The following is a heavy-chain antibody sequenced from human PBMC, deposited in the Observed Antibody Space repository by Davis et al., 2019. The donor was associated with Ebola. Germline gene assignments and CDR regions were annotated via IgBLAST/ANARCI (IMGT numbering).Heavy chain of an antibody. J-gene: IGHJ6*04. D-gene: IGHD4-17*01. CDR2: ISYDGDNN. CDR1: GFTFSSYT. V-gene: IGHV3-30-3*01. Sequence: GESLKISCAASGFTFSSYTMHWVRQAPGKGLDWVAVISYDGDNNYYADSVKGRFTISRDNSKNTLYLQMNSLRAEDTAVYYCARDCAGGDYGDLYYFHYGMDVWGKGTTVTVSS. CDR3: ARDCAGGDYGDLYYFHYGMDV.